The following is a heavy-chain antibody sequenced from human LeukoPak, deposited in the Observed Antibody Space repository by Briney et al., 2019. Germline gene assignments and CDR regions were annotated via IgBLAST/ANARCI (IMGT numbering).Heavy chain of an antibody. V-gene: IGHV4-39*01. D-gene: IGHD2-15*01. Sequence: PSETLSLTCTVSGGSISSSSHYWGWIRQPPGKGLEWIGSIYYSGSTYYNPSLKSRVTISVDTSKNQFSLKLSSVTAADTAVYYCARCCDLDYWGQGTLVTVSS. CDR1: GGSISSSSHY. J-gene: IGHJ4*02. CDR2: IYYSGST. CDR3: ARCCDLDY.